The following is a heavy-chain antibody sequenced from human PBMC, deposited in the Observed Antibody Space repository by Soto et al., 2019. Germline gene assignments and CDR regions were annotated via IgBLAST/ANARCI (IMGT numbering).Heavy chain of an antibody. D-gene: IGHD3-10*01. J-gene: IGHJ5*02. CDR1: GGSVSSGSYY. CDR2: IYYSGST. Sequence: SETLSLTCTVSGGSVSSGSYYWSWIRQPPGKGLEWIGYIYYSGSTNYNPSLKSRVTISVDTSKNQFSLKLSSVTAADTAVYYCARGVYYGSGSYFGWFDPWGQGTLVTVSS. V-gene: IGHV4-61*01. CDR3: ARGVYYGSGSYFGWFDP.